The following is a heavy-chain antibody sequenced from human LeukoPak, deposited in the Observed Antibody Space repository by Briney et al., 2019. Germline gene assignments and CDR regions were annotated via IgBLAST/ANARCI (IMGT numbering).Heavy chain of an antibody. Sequence: EASVKVSCKASGYTFTSYGISWVRQAPGQGLEWMGWISAYIGNTNYAQKLQGRVTMTTDTSTSTAYMELRSLRSDDTAVYYCARDLAVAGTGCGDYWGQGTLVTVSS. V-gene: IGHV1-18*01. CDR2: ISAYIGNT. CDR3: ARDLAVAGTGCGDY. CDR1: GYTFTSYG. D-gene: IGHD6-19*01. J-gene: IGHJ4*02.